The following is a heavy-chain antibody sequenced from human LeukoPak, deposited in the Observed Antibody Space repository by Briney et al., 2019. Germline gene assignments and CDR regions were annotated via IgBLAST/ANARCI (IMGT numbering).Heavy chain of an antibody. CDR2: IRNDGSNKRNDGSNK. D-gene: IGHD5-24*01. J-gene: IGHJ4*02. CDR3: AKDLVMPTIPSFDY. CDR1: GFTFSNYD. V-gene: IGHV3-30*02. Sequence: GGSRRLSCAASGFTFSNYDMHWVRQAPSKGLEWVAFIRNDGSNKRNDGSNKYYADSVKGRFTISRDNSKNTLYLQMNSLRAEGTAVYYCAKDLVMPTIPSFDYWGQGTLVTVSS.